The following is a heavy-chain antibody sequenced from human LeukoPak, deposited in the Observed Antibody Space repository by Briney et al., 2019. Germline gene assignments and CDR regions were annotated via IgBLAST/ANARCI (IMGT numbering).Heavy chain of an antibody. J-gene: IGHJ3*02. D-gene: IGHD3-10*01. CDR3: ARMPATMVREVHDAFDI. Sequence: ESAPTLVNPTQTLTLTCTLSGLSLTTPGMCVSWIRQPQAKALGWLALIDWGGEKYYSTSVKTRLTISRNTSKNQVVLTMNNMDPVDTATYYCARMPATMVREVHDAFDIWGQGTMVTVSS. CDR1: GLSLTTPGMC. CDR2: IDWGGEK. V-gene: IGHV2-70*01.